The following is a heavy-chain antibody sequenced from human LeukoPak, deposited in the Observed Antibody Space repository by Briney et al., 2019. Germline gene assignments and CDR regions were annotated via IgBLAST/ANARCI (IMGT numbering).Heavy chain of an antibody. CDR2: IRSKAYGGTT. CDR3: TRLQIYDSSGYYFASNYYYMDV. Sequence: GRSLRLSCTASGFTFGDYAMSWFRQAPGKGLEWVGFIRSKAYGGTTEYAASVKGRFTISRDDSKSIAYLQMNSLKTEDTAVYYCTRLQIYDSSGYYFASNYYYMDVWGKGTTVTVSS. V-gene: IGHV3-49*03. D-gene: IGHD3-22*01. J-gene: IGHJ6*03. CDR1: GFTFGDYA.